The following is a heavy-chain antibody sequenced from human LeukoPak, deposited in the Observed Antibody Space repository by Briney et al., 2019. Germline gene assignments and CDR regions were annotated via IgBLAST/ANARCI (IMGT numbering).Heavy chain of an antibody. J-gene: IGHJ4*02. Sequence: ASVKVSCKASGYTFTSYYMHWVRQAPGQGLEWMGIINPSGGSTSYAQKFQGRVTMTRDTSTSTVYMELSSLRSEDTAVYYCATLSPGYCSSGSCQGFDYWGQGTLVTVSS. CDR1: GYTFTSYY. D-gene: IGHD2-15*01. V-gene: IGHV1-46*01. CDR3: ATLSPGYCSSGSCQGFDY. CDR2: INPSGGST.